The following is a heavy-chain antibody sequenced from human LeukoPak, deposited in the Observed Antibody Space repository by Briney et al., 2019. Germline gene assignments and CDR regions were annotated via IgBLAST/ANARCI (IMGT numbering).Heavy chain of an antibody. CDR3: ARAVTYYDSSGYHGWFDP. V-gene: IGHV4-39*01. CDR1: GGSISSSSYY. Sequence: PSETLSLTCTVSGGSISSSSYYWGWIRQPPGKGLEWIGSIYYSGSTYYNPSLKSRVTISVDTSKNQFFLKLSSVTAADTAVYYCARAVTYYDSSGYHGWFDPWGQGTLVTVSS. J-gene: IGHJ5*02. D-gene: IGHD3-22*01. CDR2: IYYSGST.